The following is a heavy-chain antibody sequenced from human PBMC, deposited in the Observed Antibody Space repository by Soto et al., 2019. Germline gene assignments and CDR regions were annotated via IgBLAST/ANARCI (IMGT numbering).Heavy chain of an antibody. CDR2: IIPIFGTA. V-gene: IGHV1-69*13. Sequence: SVKVSCKASGGTFSSYPISWVRQAPGQGLEWMGGIIPIFGTANYAQKFQGRVTITADESTSTAYMELSSLRSEDTAVYYCARGRYDSSGYIPPDHDYWGQGTLVTVSS. CDR3: ARGRYDSSGYIPPDHDY. D-gene: IGHD3-22*01. CDR1: GGTFSSYP. J-gene: IGHJ4*02.